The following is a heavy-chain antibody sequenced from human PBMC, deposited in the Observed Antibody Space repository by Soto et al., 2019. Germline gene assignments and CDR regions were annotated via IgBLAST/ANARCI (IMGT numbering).Heavy chain of an antibody. CDR1: GYDFTIYV. D-gene: IGHD3-22*01. Sequence: AAVKVSCKASGYDFTIYVISWVRQTTGQGLEWMGWISAYNGNTNYAQKLQDRVTMTTDTSTSTAYMELRSLRSDDTAVYYCARGSRAYYYDSSGYYASRSYYYYGMDVWGQGTTVTVSS. J-gene: IGHJ6*02. CDR3: ARGSRAYYYDSSGYYASRSYYYYGMDV. CDR2: ISAYNGNT. V-gene: IGHV1-18*01.